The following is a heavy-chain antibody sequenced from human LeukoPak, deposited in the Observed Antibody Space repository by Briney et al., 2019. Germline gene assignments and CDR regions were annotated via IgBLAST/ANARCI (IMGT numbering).Heavy chain of an antibody. V-gene: IGHV3-7*03. CDR1: GFTFSDYW. Sequence: GGSLRLSCAASGFTFSDYWMNWVRQAPGKGLEWVANIKQDGSEKYYVDSVKGRFTISRDNSKNTLYLQMNSLRAEDTAVYYCAKVRYNWNYVDAFDYWGQGTLVTVSS. D-gene: IGHD1-7*01. J-gene: IGHJ4*02. CDR2: IKQDGSEK. CDR3: AKVRYNWNYVDAFDY.